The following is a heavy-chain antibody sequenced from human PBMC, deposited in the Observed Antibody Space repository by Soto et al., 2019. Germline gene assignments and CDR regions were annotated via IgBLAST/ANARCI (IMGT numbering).Heavy chain of an antibody. J-gene: IGHJ4*02. CDR1: GGSIISSNW. D-gene: IGHD5-18*01. CDR3: AREGVYSYSC. V-gene: IGHV4-4*02. Sequence: PSETLSLTCAVSGGSIISSNWWSWVRQPPGKGLEWIGEIYHGGSTNYNPSLKSRVTMSVDKSKNQFSLKLTSVTAADTAVYYCAREGVYSYSCWGQGTLVTVSS. CDR2: IYHGGST.